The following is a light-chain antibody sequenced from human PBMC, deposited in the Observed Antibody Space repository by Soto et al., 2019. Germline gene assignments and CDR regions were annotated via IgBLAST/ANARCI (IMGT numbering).Light chain of an antibody. CDR3: HVWDSSSDHYV. J-gene: IGLJ1*01. V-gene: IGLV3-21*02. CDR1: NIGGKS. Sequence: ELTQPPSVSVAPGQTARITCGGNNIGGKSVHWYQQKPGQAPVPVVYDDSDRPSGIPDRFSGSNSGDTATLTIRRVEAGDEADYYCHVWDSSSDHYVFGTGTKVTVL. CDR2: DDS.